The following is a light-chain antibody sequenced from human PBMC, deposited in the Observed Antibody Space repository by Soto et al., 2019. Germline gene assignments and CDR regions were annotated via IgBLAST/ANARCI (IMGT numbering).Light chain of an antibody. CDR2: GAS. J-gene: IGKJ3*01. V-gene: IGKV3-20*01. CDR1: QSVSGRY. Sequence: EIVWTQSPGTLSLSPGERATLSCRASQSVSGRYLAWYQQKPGQAPRLLIEGASSRAAGIPDRFSGSESGPDFTLTISRVEPEDFAVYYCQQYESSPHNFGPGTRVEI. CDR3: QQYESSPHN.